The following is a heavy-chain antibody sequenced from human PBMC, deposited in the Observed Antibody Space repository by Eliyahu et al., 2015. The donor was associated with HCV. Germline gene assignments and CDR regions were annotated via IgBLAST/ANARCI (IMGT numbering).Heavy chain of an antibody. CDR2: INHSGST. CDR1: GGSFSGYY. Sequence: QVQLQQWGAGLLKPSETLSLTCAVYGGSFSGYYWSWIRQPPGKGLEWIGEINHSGSTNYNPSLKSRVTISVDTSKNQFSLKLSSVTAADTAVYYCARGLSYDFWSGFYYYYYGMDVWGQGTTVTVSS. J-gene: IGHJ6*02. D-gene: IGHD3-3*01. V-gene: IGHV4-34*01. CDR3: ARGLSYDFWSGFYYYYYGMDV.